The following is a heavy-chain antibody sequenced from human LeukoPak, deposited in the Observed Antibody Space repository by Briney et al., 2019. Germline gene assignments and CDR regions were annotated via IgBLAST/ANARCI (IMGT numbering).Heavy chain of an antibody. Sequence: ASVKVSCKASGYIFTGYYMHWVRQAPGQGLEWMGWINPNSGGTNYAQKFQGRVTMTRDTSISTAYMELSRLRSDDTAVYYCARGVDDIAVAGHFDYWGQGTLVTVSS. CDR3: ARGVDDIAVAGHFDY. V-gene: IGHV1-2*02. CDR1: GYIFTGYY. CDR2: INPNSGGT. J-gene: IGHJ4*02. D-gene: IGHD6-19*01.